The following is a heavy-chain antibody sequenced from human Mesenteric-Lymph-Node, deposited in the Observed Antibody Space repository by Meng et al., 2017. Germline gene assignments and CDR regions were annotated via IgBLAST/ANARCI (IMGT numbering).Heavy chain of an antibody. CDR2: IIPIFGTA. V-gene: IGHV1-69*05. CDR3: ARDAPYSSSWYAVGDFDY. J-gene: IGHJ4*02. Sequence: SVKVSCKASGGTFSSYAISWVRQAPGQGLEWMGGIIPIFGTANYAQKFQGRVTMTRDTSTSTVYMELSSLRSEDTAVYYCARDAPYSSSWYAVGDFDYWGQGTLVTVSS. CDR1: GGTFSSYA. D-gene: IGHD6-13*01.